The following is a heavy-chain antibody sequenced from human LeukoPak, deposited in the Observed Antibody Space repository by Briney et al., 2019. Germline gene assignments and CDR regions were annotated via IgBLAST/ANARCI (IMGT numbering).Heavy chain of an antibody. CDR1: GYTFTSYY. V-gene: IGHV1-46*01. J-gene: IGHJ5*02. CDR2: INPSGGST. CDR3: ARDNSMEDTAWWFDP. D-gene: IGHD1-1*01. Sequence: ASVKGSCKASGYTFTSYYMHWVREAPGQGLEWMGIINPSGGSTSYAQKFQGRVTMTRDMSTSTDYMELSSLRSEDTAVYYCARDNSMEDTAWWFDPWGQGTLVTVSS.